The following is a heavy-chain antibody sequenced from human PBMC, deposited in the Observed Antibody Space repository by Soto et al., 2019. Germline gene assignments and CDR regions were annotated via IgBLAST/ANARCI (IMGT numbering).Heavy chain of an antibody. Sequence: QVQLVESGGGVVQPGRSLRLSCAASGFTFSSYGMHWVRQAPGKGLEWVAVISYDGSNKYYADSVKGRFTISRDNSKNTLYLQMNSLRAEDTAVYYCAKDLSSSNYYYYYGMDVWGQGTTVTVSS. CDR3: AKDLSSSNYYYYYGMDV. CDR2: ISYDGSNK. J-gene: IGHJ6*02. D-gene: IGHD6-6*01. CDR1: GFTFSSYG. V-gene: IGHV3-30*18.